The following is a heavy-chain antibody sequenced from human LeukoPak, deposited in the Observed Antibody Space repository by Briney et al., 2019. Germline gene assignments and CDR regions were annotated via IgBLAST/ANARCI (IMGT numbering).Heavy chain of an antibody. J-gene: IGHJ2*01. Sequence: ASVKVSCKASGGTFSSNYVSWVRQAPGQGLEWMGRIIPILALPNYAHKFQGRITITADKSATTAYMELSGLTSEDTAVYYCTRDREVGSTTEGFWYFDLWGRGTLVTVSS. D-gene: IGHD3-10*01. CDR1: GGTFSSNY. CDR2: IIPILALP. CDR3: TRDREVGSTTEGFWYFDL. V-gene: IGHV1-69*04.